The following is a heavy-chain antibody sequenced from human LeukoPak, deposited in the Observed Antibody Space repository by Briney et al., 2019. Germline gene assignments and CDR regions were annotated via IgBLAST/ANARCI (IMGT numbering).Heavy chain of an antibody. CDR1: GFTFSSYG. CDR3: ARDPLLSDYYQLGDY. CDR2: ISYDGSNK. D-gene: IGHD3-22*01. Sequence: GGSLRLSCAASGFTFSSYGMHWVRQAPGKGLEWVAVISYDGSNKYYADSVKGRFTISRDNSKNTLYLQMNSLRAEDTAVYYCARDPLLSDYYQLGDYWGQGALVTVSS. J-gene: IGHJ4*02. V-gene: IGHV3-30*03.